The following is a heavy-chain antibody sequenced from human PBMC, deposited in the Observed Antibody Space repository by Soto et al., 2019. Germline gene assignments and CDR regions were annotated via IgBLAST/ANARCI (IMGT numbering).Heavy chain of an antibody. D-gene: IGHD5-12*01. CDR1: GGTFSSYA. V-gene: IGHV1-69*13. J-gene: IGHJ6*02. CDR3: ASSVAKYYYYGMDV. Sequence: SVKVSCKASGGTFSSYAISWVRQAPGQGLEWMGGIIPIFGTANYAQKFQGRVTITADESTSTAYMELSSLRSEDTAVYYCASSVAKYYYYGMDVRGQGTTVTVSS. CDR2: IIPIFGTA.